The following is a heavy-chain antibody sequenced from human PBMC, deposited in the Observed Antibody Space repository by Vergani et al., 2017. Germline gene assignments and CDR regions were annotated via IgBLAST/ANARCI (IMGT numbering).Heavy chain of an antibody. CDR3: ARPAAGTRYFQH. CDR2: IIPIFGTA. Sequence: QVQLVQSGAEVKKPGASVKVSCKASGYTFTGYNMHWVRQAPGQGLEWMGGIIPIFGTANYAQKFQGRVTITADESTSTAYMELSSLRSEDTAVYYCARPAAGTRYFQHWGQGTLVTVSS. J-gene: IGHJ1*01. CDR1: GYTFTGYN. D-gene: IGHD6-13*01. V-gene: IGHV1-69*01.